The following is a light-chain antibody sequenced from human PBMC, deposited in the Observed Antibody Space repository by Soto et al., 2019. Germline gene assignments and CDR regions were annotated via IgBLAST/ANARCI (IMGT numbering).Light chain of an antibody. Sequence: ETVMTQSPDILSVSPGESATLSCRASRDVSTNLAWFHQKPGQTPRLVLYGASKRAAGIPARFSGNGSGTHFTLTISRLQSEDFGVYYCQHYKTWPPYSFGQGTKVEIK. CDR3: QHYKTWPPYS. CDR2: GAS. CDR1: RDVSTN. J-gene: IGKJ2*03. V-gene: IGKV3-15*01.